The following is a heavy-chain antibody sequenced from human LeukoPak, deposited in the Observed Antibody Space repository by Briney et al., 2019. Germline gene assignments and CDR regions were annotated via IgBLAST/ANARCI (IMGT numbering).Heavy chain of an antibody. CDR2: ISGSGGST. CDR3: AKGGYCSGGSCDWYYYYMDV. V-gene: IGHV3-23*01. J-gene: IGHJ6*03. D-gene: IGHD2-15*01. Sequence: QSGGSLRLSCAASGFTFSSYGMSWVRQAPGKGLEWVSAISGSGGSTYYADSVKGRFTISRDNSKNTLYLQMNSLRAEDTAVYYCAKGGYCSGGSCDWYYYYMDVWGKGTTVTVSS. CDR1: GFTFSSYG.